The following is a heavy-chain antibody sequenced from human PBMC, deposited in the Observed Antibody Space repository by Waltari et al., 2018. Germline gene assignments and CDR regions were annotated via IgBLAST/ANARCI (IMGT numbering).Heavy chain of an antibody. CDR3: ARDYVGVTGTTFRVFDV. J-gene: IGHJ3*01. CDR1: GFPFRNYS. D-gene: IGHD1-20*01. V-gene: IGHV3-30-3*01. CDR2: TSYDGSNK. Sequence: QVQLVASGGGVVQPGRSLRLSCAASGFPFRNYSLPWVRQAPGKGLEWVAITSYDGSNKYYADSVKGRFTISRDNSKNTLYLQMNSLRAEDTAVYYCARDYVGVTGTTFRVFDVWGQGTLVTVSS.